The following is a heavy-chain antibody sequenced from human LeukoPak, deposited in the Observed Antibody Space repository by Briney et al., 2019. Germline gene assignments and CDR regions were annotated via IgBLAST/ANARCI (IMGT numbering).Heavy chain of an antibody. J-gene: IGHJ4*02. CDR2: IYSGGST. V-gene: IGHV3-53*01. CDR3: ARNGYTSGWYRN. Sequence: GGSLRLSCAASGFTVSSNYMSWVRQAPGKGLEWDSTIYSGGSTYYADSVKGRFTISRDISKNTLYLQMNSLRGEDTAVYYCARNGYTSGWYRNWGQGTLVTVSS. CDR1: GFTVSSNY. D-gene: IGHD6-19*01.